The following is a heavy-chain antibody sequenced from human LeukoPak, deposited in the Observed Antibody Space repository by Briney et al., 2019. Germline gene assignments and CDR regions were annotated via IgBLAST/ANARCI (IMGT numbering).Heavy chain of an antibody. CDR3: ARDIVAAGGRYFDH. Sequence: PGGSLRLSCAASGFTFSDYGMHRVRQTPGRGLEWVAAIWYDGSNKYYADSVEGRFTISRDNSKNTLYLQMNSLRGEDMALYYCARDIVAAGGRYFDHWGQGTLVTVSS. J-gene: IGHJ4*02. V-gene: IGHV3-33*01. CDR2: IWYDGSNK. D-gene: IGHD6-13*01. CDR1: GFTFSDYG.